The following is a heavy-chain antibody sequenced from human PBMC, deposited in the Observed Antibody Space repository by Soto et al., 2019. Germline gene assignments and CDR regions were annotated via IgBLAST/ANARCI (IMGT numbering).Heavy chain of an antibody. V-gene: IGHV1-18*04. D-gene: IGHD3-3*02. J-gene: IGHJ4*02. CDR3: ARSLFGDGYKLFDY. CDR2: ISAYNGNT. Sequence: AASVKVSCKASGYTFTSYGISWVRQAPGQGLEWMGWISAYNGNTNYAQKLQGRVTMTTDTSTSTAYMELRSLRSDDTAVYYCARSLFGDGYKLFDYWGQGTLVTVSS. CDR1: GYTFTSYG.